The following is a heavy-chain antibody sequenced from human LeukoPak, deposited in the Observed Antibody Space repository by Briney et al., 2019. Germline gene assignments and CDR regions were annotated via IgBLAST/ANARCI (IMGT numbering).Heavy chain of an antibody. V-gene: IGHV2-5*02. D-gene: IGHD5-12*01. Sequence: GPPLVKPTQTLTPTCTFSGFSLSTSGVGVCWIRHPPENALTSLAHIYWDDNKRDSATLKSRLTITKDTSENQVVLTMTNMEPVDTATYYCAHTDIAGDEFDYWGQGTLVTVSS. CDR2: IYWDDNK. CDR3: AHTDIAGDEFDY. J-gene: IGHJ4*02. CDR1: GFSLSTSGVG.